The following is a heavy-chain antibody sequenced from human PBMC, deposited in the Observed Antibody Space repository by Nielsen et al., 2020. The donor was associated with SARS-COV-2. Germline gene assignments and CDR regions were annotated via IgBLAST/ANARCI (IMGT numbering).Heavy chain of an antibody. CDR1: GYTFTTYW. Sequence: GESLKISCKTSGYTFTTYWIGWVRQMPGKGLEWMGIIYPGDSDTRYSPSFQGQVTISADESISTTYLQWSSLKASDTAMYYCARLRPNTVAADYWGQGTLVTVSS. CDR3: ARLRPNTVAADY. CDR2: IYPGDSDT. J-gene: IGHJ4*02. V-gene: IGHV5-51*01. D-gene: IGHD5-12*01.